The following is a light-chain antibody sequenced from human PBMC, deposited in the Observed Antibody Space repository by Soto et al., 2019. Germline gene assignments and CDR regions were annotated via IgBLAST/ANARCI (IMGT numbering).Light chain of an antibody. J-gene: IGLJ2*01. CDR2: EVS. Sequence: QSALTQPASVSGSPGQSITISCTGTSSDVGDYNYVTWYQQHPGKAPKLMIYEVSNRPSGVSNHFSGSKSGNTASLTISGLQAEDEADYYCSSYTSSSTLVIGGGTKLTVL. CDR3: SSYTSSSTLV. CDR1: SSDVGDYNY. V-gene: IGLV2-14*01.